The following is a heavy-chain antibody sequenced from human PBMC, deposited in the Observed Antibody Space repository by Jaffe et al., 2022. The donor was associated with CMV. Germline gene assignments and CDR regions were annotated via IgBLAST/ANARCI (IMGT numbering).Heavy chain of an antibody. V-gene: IGHV5-51*01. CDR2: IYPGDSDT. CDR1: GYSFTSYW. CDR3: ARVGQGSGSRDYYYYYYMDV. D-gene: IGHD6-19*01. J-gene: IGHJ6*03. Sequence: EVQLVQSGAEVKKPGESLKISCKGSGYSFTSYWIGWVRQMPGKGLEWMGIIYPGDSDTRYSPSFQGQVTISADKSISTAYLQWSSLKASDTAMYYCARVGQGSGSRDYYYYYYMDVWGKGTTVTVSS.